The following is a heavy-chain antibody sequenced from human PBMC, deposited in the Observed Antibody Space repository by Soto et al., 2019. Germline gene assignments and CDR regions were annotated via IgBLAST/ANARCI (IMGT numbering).Heavy chain of an antibody. V-gene: IGHV2-5*02. J-gene: IGHJ4*02. D-gene: IGHD2-2*01. CDR1: GFSVTTSGVG. Sequence: QITLKESGPTLVKPTQTLTLTCTFSGFSVTTSGVGVGWIRQPPGKALEWLALIYWDDDKYYSPFLKSRLTISKDTSNNQVVLTMTNMDPVDTATYYCAHRPSLHVAFDSWGQGTLVTVSS. CDR3: AHRPSLHVAFDS. CDR2: IYWDDDK.